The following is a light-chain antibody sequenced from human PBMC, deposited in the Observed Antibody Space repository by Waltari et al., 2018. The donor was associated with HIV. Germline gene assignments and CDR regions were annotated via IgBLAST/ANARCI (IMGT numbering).Light chain of an antibody. Sequence: QSALTQPASQSGSPGQSVTVSCSGSGKDLGAYDYVSWFQQHPDKAPQLIIFDVSKRPSGISYRFSSSKSGNTASLTISGLQPEDEADYFCCSYTSSDTWVFGGGTKVTVL. CDR3: CSYTSSDTWV. CDR2: DVS. CDR1: GKDLGAYDY. V-gene: IGLV2-14*03. J-gene: IGLJ3*02.